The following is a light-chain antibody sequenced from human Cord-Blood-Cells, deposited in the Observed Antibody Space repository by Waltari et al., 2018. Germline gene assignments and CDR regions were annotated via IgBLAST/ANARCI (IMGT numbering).Light chain of an antibody. V-gene: IGKV4-1*01. CDR1: QSVLYSSNNKNY. CDR2: WAS. CDR3: QQYYSTPLT. J-gene: IGKJ4*01. Sequence: DIVMTQSPDSLAVSLGGRATNNCKSRQSVLYSSNNKNYLAWYQQKPGQPPKLLIYWASTRESGVPDRFSGSGSGTDFTLTISSLQAEDVAVYYCQQYYSTPLTFGGGTKVEIK.